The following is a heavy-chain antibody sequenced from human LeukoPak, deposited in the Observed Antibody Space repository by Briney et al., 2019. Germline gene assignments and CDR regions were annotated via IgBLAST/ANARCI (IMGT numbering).Heavy chain of an antibody. D-gene: IGHD6-19*01. CDR3: ARGEQWLDY. CDR1: GFTFSSYA. J-gene: IGHJ4*02. Sequence: GGSLRLSCAASGFTFSSYAMHWVRHAPGKGLEYVSAIRSNGGSTYYANSVKGRFTISRDNSKNTLYLQMGSLRAEDMAVYYCARGEQWLDYWGQGTLVTVSS. V-gene: IGHV3-64*01. CDR2: IRSNGGST.